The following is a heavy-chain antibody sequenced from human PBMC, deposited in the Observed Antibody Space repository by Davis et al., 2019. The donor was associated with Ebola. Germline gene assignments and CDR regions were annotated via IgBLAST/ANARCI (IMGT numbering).Heavy chain of an antibody. Sequence: PGGSLTLSCAASGFTFSSYGMHWVRQAPGKGLEWVAVIWYDGSNKYYADSVKGRFTISRDNSKNTLYLQMNSLRAEDTAVYYCARGRSSSWYHGIRDYWGQGTLVTVSS. J-gene: IGHJ4*02. CDR1: GFTFSSYG. CDR2: IWYDGSNK. CDR3: ARGRSSSWYHGIRDY. V-gene: IGHV3-33*01. D-gene: IGHD6-13*01.